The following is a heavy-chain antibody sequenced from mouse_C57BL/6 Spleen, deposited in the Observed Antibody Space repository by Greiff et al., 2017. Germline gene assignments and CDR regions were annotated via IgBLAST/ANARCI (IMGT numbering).Heavy chain of an antibody. Sequence: VQLQQSGPELVKPGASVKISCKASGYAFSSSWMNWVKQRPGQGLEWIGRIYPGDGDTNYNGKFKGKATLTADKSSSTAYMQLSSLTSEDSAVYFCARGDYSNYDAMDYWGQGTSVTVSS. CDR3: ARGDYSNYDAMDY. CDR2: IYPGDGDT. D-gene: IGHD2-5*01. CDR1: GYAFSSSW. J-gene: IGHJ4*01. V-gene: IGHV1-82*01.